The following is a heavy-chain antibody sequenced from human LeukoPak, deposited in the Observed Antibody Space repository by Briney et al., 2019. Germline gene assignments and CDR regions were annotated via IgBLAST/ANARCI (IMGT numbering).Heavy chain of an antibody. CDR1: GFTFSSYA. V-gene: IGHV3-30-3*01. D-gene: IGHD6-13*01. Sequence: GGSLRLSCAASGFTFSSYAMHWVRQAPGKGLEWVAVISYDGSSKYYADSVKDRFTISRDNSKNTLYLQMNSLRAEDTAVYYCATPYYSSSFYYFDYWGQGTLVTVSS. J-gene: IGHJ4*02. CDR2: ISYDGSSK. CDR3: ATPYYSSSFYYFDY.